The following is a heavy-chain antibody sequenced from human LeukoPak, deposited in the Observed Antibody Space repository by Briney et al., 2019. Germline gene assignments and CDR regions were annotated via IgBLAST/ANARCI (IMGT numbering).Heavy chain of an antibody. D-gene: IGHD2-2*01. Sequence: ASVKVSCKASGYTFTSYYMHWVRQAPGQGLEWMGIINPSGGSTSYAQKFQGRVTMTRDTSTSTVYMELSSLRSEDTAVYYCARAPGGIVVVLAHFDYWGQGALVTVSS. J-gene: IGHJ4*02. V-gene: IGHV1-46*01. CDR1: GYTFTSYY. CDR2: INPSGGST. CDR3: ARAPGGIVVVLAHFDY.